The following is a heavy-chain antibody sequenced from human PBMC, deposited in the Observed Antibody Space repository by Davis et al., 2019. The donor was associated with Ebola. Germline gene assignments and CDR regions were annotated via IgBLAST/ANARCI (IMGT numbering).Heavy chain of an antibody. CDR2: INAGNGNT. CDR1: GYTFTSYA. CDR3: ARLPLKYSSGWYGLAFDI. D-gene: IGHD6-19*01. J-gene: IGHJ3*02. Sequence: VSVKVSCKASGYTFTSYAMHWVRQAPGQRLEWMGWINAGNGNTKYSQKFQGRVTITRDTSASTAYMELSSLRSEDTAVYYCARLPLKYSSGWYGLAFDIWGQGTMVTVSS. V-gene: IGHV1-3*01.